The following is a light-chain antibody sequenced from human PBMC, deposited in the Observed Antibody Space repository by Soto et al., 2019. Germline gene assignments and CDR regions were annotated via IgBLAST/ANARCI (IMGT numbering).Light chain of an antibody. Sequence: EIVLTQSPATLSLSPGERATLSCRASQTVRTNYLAWFQHKPGQAPRLLIYGASSRATGIPDRFSGSGSGTDFTLTINRLEPEDFAVYFCHQYSDSPLTFGGGTKVEIK. V-gene: IGKV3-20*01. CDR1: QTVRTNY. J-gene: IGKJ4*01. CDR3: HQYSDSPLT. CDR2: GAS.